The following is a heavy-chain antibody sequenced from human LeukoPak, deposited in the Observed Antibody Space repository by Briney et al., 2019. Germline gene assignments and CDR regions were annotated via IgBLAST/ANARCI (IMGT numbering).Heavy chain of an antibody. D-gene: IGHD6-13*01. Sequence: PGGSLRLPCAASGFTFSSYAMSWVRQAPGKGLEWVSAISGSGGSTYYADSVKGRFTISRDNSKNTLYLQMNSLRAEDTAVYYCAKEPRKYSSSWSASGIYYFDYWGQGTLVTVSS. CDR3: AKEPRKYSSSWSASGIYYFDY. CDR1: GFTFSSYA. CDR2: ISGSGGST. V-gene: IGHV3-23*01. J-gene: IGHJ4*02.